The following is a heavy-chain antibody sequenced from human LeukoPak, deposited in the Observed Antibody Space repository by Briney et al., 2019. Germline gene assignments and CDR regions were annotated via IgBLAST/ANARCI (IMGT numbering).Heavy chain of an antibody. CDR1: GYTFTSYF. Sequence: ASVKVSCKASGYTFTSYFIHWVRQAPGQGLEWMGWISAYNGNTNYAQKLQGRVTMTTDTSTSTAYMELRSLRSDDTAVYYCAREDYYDSSGYYDYWGQGTLVTVSS. CDR3: AREDYYDSSGYYDY. CDR2: ISAYNGNT. D-gene: IGHD3-22*01. V-gene: IGHV1-18*04. J-gene: IGHJ4*02.